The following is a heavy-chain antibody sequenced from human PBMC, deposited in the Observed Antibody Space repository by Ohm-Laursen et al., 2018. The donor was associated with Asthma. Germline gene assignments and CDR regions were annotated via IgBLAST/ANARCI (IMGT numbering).Heavy chain of an antibody. J-gene: IGHJ4*02. V-gene: IGHV3-30*03. CDR3: VREVPGSSWNFDY. CDR2: ISYDGSEI. Sequence: SLRLSCAASGFNFSPCGMHWVRQAPGKGLEWVAVISYDGSEIFYADSVKGRFTISRDNSKNTLYLQMNSLRTEDTAVYYCVREVPGSSWNFDYWGQGTLVSVSA. CDR1: GFNFSPCG. D-gene: IGHD6-13*01.